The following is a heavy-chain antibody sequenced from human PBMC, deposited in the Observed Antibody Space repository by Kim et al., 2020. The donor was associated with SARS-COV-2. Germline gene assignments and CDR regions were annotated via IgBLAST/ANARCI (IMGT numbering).Heavy chain of an antibody. Sequence: ASVKVSCMASGYTFTSYGISWVRQAPGQGLQWMGWISAYNGHTSYAQKLQGRVTMTTDTSTSTAYMELRSLRSDDTAVYYCARDVPYNGWGCYLFYCYY. V-gene: IGHV1-18*01. CDR3: ARDVPYNGWGCYLFYCYY. CDR1: GYTFTSYG. D-gene: IGHD3-10*01. J-gene: IGHJ6*03. CDR2: ISAYNGHT.